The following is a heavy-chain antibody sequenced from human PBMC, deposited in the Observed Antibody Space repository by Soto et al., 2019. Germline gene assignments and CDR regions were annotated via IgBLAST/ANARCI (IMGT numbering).Heavy chain of an antibody. D-gene: IGHD3-22*01. CDR1: GFTFSSFS. J-gene: IGHJ4*02. Sequence: EVQLVESGGGLVKPGGSLRLSCAASGFTFSSFSMHWGRQAPGKGLEWVSSISPSSSYIYYADSVRGRFTISRDNAKNSLYLQMNSLRAEDTAVYYCARDPYYYDTSGYSYWGQGTLVTVSS. CDR3: ARDPYYYDTSGYSY. V-gene: IGHV3-21*01. CDR2: ISPSSSYI.